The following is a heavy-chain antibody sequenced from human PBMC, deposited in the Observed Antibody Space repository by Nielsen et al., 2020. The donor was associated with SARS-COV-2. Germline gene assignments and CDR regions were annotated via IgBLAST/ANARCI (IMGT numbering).Heavy chain of an antibody. CDR3: ARVSAAGMALYYFDY. J-gene: IGHJ4*02. CDR1: GFTFNSYA. Sequence: GGSLRLSCAASGFTFNSYAMNWVRQAPGKGLEWVSNIGAGGVSRDYADSVKGRFTISRDNSKNTLYLQMNSLRAEDTAVYYCARVSAAGMALYYFDYWGQGTLVTVSS. V-gene: IGHV3-23*01. D-gene: IGHD6-13*01. CDR2: IGAGGVSR.